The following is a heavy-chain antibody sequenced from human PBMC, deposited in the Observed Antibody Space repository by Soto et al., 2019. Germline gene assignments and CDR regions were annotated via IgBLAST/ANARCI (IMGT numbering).Heavy chain of an antibody. J-gene: IGHJ3*02. V-gene: IGHV3-30*18. Sequence: QVQLVESGGGVVQPGRSLRLSCAASGFTFSSYGMHWVRQAPGKGLEWVAVISYDGSNKYYADSVKGRFTISRDNPKNTLYLQMNSLRAEDTAVYYCAKRGDYSGSYLGAFDIWGQGTMVTVSS. D-gene: IGHD1-26*01. CDR2: ISYDGSNK. CDR1: GFTFSSYG. CDR3: AKRGDYSGSYLGAFDI.